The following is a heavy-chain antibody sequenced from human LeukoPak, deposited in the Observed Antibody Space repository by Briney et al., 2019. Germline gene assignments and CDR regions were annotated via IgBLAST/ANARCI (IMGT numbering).Heavy chain of an antibody. Sequence: ASVKVSCKASGYTFTGYYMHWVRQAPGQGLEWMGWINPNSGGTNYAQKFQGRVTMTRDTSISTAYMELSRLRSDDTAVYYCARSRITTVRGGPDYWGQGTLVTVSS. V-gene: IGHV1-2*02. CDR2: INPNSGGT. J-gene: IGHJ4*02. D-gene: IGHD3-10*01. CDR3: ARSRITTVRGGPDY. CDR1: GYTFTGYY.